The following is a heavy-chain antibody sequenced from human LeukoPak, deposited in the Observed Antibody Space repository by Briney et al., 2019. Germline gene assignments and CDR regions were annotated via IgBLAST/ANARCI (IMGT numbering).Heavy chain of an antibody. V-gene: IGHV2-5*02. J-gene: IGHJ3*02. Sequence: SGPTLAKPTQTLTLTCTFSGFSLSTSGVGVGWIRQPPGKALEWLALIYWDDDKRYSPSLKSRLTITKDTSKNQVVLTMTNMDPVDTATYYCAHTAYYYDSSGHADAFDIWGQGTMVTVSS. D-gene: IGHD3-22*01. CDR3: AHTAYYYDSSGHADAFDI. CDR1: GFSLSTSGVG. CDR2: IYWDDDK.